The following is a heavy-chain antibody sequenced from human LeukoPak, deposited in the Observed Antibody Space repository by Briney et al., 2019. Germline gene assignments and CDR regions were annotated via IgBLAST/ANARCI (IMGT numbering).Heavy chain of an antibody. D-gene: IGHD2-21*01. Sequence: GESLKISCKGSGYSFATYWIGWVRQMPGKGLEWMGIIYPGDSDTRYSLSFQGQVTISADKSISTAFLQWSSLKASDTAMYYCARRGYCGGDCYSDYWGQGTLVTASS. CDR3: ARRGYCGGDCYSDY. J-gene: IGHJ4*02. V-gene: IGHV5-51*01. CDR1: GYSFATYW. CDR2: IYPGDSDT.